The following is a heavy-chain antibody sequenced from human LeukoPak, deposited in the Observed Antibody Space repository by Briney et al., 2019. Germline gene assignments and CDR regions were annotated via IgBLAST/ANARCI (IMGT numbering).Heavy chain of an antibody. Sequence: GASVKVSCKASGGTFSSYAISWVRQAPGQGLEWMGGIIAIFGTANYAQKFQGRVTITADESTSTAYMELSSLRSEDTAVYYCARIGLWYAFDIWGQGTMVTVSS. J-gene: IGHJ3*02. D-gene: IGHD5-18*01. V-gene: IGHV1-69*01. CDR1: GGTFSSYA. CDR2: IIAIFGTA. CDR3: ARIGLWYAFDI.